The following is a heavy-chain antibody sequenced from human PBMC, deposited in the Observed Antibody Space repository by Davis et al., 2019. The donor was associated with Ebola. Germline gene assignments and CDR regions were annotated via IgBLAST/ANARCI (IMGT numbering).Heavy chain of an antibody. D-gene: IGHD2/OR15-2a*01. V-gene: IGHV4-4*02. CDR3: ARRPSIYYYYYGMDV. Sequence: SETLSLTCTVSGGSISSSKWWGWVRQFPGKGLEWIGEIYRTGTTNYNPSLKSRVTMSVDKSKNQVSLKLRSVTAADTAVYYCARRPSIYYYYYGMDVWGKGTTVTVSS. CDR2: IYRTGTT. J-gene: IGHJ6*04. CDR1: GGSISSSKW.